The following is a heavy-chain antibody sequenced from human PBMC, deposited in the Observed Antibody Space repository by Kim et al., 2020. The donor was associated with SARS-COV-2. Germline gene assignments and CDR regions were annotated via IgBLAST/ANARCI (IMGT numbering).Heavy chain of an antibody. J-gene: IGHJ3*02. CDR1: GDSVSSNSAA. V-gene: IGHV6-1*01. CDR2: TYYRSKWYN. CDR3: ARVVRNIVVVPAAMYGAFDI. Sequence: SQTLSLTCAISGDSVSSNSAAWNWIRQSPSRGLEWLGRTYYRSKWYNDSAVSVKSRITINPDTSKNQFSLQLNSVTPEDTAVYYCARVVRNIVVVPAAMYGAFDIWGQGTMVTVSS. D-gene: IGHD2-2*01.